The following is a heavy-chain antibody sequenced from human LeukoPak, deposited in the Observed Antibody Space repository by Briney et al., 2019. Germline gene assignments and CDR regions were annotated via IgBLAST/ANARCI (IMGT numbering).Heavy chain of an antibody. D-gene: IGHD2-21*02. J-gene: IGHJ4*02. Sequence: SVKVSCKASGGTFSSYAISWVRQAPGQGLEWMGGIIPIFGTANYAQKFQGRVTITADKSTSTAYMELSSLRSEDTAVYYCARRLLRVTSIDYWGQGTLVTVSS. CDR2: IIPIFGTA. CDR3: ARRLLRVTSIDY. CDR1: GGTFSSYA. V-gene: IGHV1-69*06.